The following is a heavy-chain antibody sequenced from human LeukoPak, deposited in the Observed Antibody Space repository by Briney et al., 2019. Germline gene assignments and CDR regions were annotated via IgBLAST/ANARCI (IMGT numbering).Heavy chain of an antibody. Sequence: GGSLRLSCAASGFTFSSYAMSWVRQAPGKGLEWVSVISGSGGNTYYADSVKGRFTISRDNAKNSLYLQMNSLRAEDTAVYYCARQGHYYDFWSGYYPSSYFDYWGQGTLVTVSS. CDR2: ISGSGGNT. V-gene: IGHV3-23*01. CDR1: GFTFSSYA. D-gene: IGHD3-3*01. CDR3: ARQGHYYDFWSGYYPSSYFDY. J-gene: IGHJ4*02.